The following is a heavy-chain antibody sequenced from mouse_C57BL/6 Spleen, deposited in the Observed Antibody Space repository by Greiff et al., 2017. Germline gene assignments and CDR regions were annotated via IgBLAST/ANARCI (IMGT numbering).Heavy chain of an antibody. J-gene: IGHJ4*01. V-gene: IGHV1-64*01. CDR1: GYTFTSYW. CDR2: IHPNSGST. Sequence: QVQLQQPGAELVKPGASVKLSCTASGYTFTSYWMHWVKQRPGQGLEWIGMIHPNSGSTNYNEKFKSKATLTVDKSSSTAYMQLSSLTSEDSAVYYCARGGYISGGMDYWGQGTSVTVSS. D-gene: IGHD3-2*02. CDR3: ARGGYISGGMDY.